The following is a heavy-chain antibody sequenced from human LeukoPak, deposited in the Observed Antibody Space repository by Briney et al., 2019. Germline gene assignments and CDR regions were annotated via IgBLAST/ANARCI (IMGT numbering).Heavy chain of an antibody. D-gene: IGHD3-22*01. CDR2: IDPNSGGT. J-gene: IGHJ3*02. V-gene: IGHV1-2*02. CDR3: VREYYDGSGRKYAFDI. Sequence: ASVKVSCKASGYTFTDYYMHWVRQAPGQGLEWMGWIDPNSGGTNYAQKFQGRVTMTRDTSISTAYMELSRLRSDDTAMYYCVREYYDGSGRKYAFDIWGQGTMVTVSS. CDR1: GYTFTDYY.